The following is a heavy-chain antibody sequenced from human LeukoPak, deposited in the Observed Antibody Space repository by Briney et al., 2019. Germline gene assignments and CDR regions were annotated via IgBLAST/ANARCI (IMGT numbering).Heavy chain of an antibody. Sequence: PGGSLRLSCAASGFTFSSYAMSWVRQAPGKGLEWVSAISGSGGSTYYADSVKGRFTTSRDNSKNTLYLQMNSLRAEDTAVYYCATHLTYYYGSGSLSYWGQGTLVTVSS. D-gene: IGHD3-10*01. CDR1: GFTFSSYA. V-gene: IGHV3-23*01. CDR3: ATHLTYYYGSGSLSY. CDR2: ISGSGGST. J-gene: IGHJ4*02.